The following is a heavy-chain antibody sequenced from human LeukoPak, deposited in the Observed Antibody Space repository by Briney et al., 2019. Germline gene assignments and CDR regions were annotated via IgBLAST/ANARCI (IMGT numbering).Heavy chain of an antibody. CDR3: ARVVDHDYGDYYVGY. V-gene: IGHV3-23*01. J-gene: IGHJ4*02. CDR1: GSTFSSYG. D-gene: IGHD4-17*01. Sequence: GGSLRLSCAASGSTFSSYGMSWVRQTPGKGLEWVSAISGSGGSTYYADSVKGRFTISRDNAKNPMNLQMNNLTAEDTVVYYCARVVDHDYGDYYVGYWGQGTLVTVSS. CDR2: ISGSGGST.